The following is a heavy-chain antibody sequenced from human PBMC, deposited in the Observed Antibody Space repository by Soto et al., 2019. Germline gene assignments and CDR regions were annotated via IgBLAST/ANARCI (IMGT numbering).Heavy chain of an antibody. CDR3: ARGPSYIVVVPAAIGWFDP. CDR2: ISSSGSTI. J-gene: IGHJ5*02. Sequence: VGSLRLSCAASGFTFSSYEMNWVRQAPGKGLEWVSYISSSGSTIYYADSVKGRFTISRDNAKNSLYLQMNSLRAEDTAVYYCARGPSYIVVVPAAIGWFDPWGQGTLVTVSS. D-gene: IGHD2-2*01. CDR1: GFTFSSYE. V-gene: IGHV3-48*03.